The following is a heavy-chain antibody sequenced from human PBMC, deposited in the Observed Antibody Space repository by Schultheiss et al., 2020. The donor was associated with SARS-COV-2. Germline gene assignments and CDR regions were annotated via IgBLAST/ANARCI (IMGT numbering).Heavy chain of an antibody. D-gene: IGHD3-10*01. CDR3: ARGDSGRPVLEFQH. CDR2: IYYSGST. CDR1: GGSVSSGSYY. J-gene: IGHJ1*01. V-gene: IGHV4-61*01. Sequence: SETLSLTCTVSGGSVSSGSYYWSWIRQPPGKALEWIGYIYYSGSTNYNPSLKSRVTISVDTSKNQFSLKLSSVTAADTAVYYCARGDSGRPVLEFQHWGQGTLVTVSS.